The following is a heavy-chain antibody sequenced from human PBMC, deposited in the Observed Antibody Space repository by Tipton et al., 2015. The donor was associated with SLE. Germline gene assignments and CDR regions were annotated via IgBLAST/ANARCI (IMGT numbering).Heavy chain of an antibody. CDR1: GYTLTNFY. CDR3: ARDRIRDPPRTLGY. V-gene: IGHV1-46*01. CDR2: INPTGGSA. Sequence: QSGAEVKEPGASVKVSCKASGYTLTNFYMHWVRHSPGQGFEWLGIINPTGGSATYAQKFQGRVSMTRDTSTSTVYMELSSLRSEDTAVYYCARDRIRDPPRTLGYWGQGTLVTVSS. D-gene: IGHD5-24*01. J-gene: IGHJ4*02.